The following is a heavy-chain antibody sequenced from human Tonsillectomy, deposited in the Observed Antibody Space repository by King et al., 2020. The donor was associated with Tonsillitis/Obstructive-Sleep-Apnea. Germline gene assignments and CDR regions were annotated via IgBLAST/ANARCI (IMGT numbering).Heavy chain of an antibody. V-gene: IGHV3-33*01. J-gene: IGHJ5*02. CDR3: ARARSKAYCGCDCYLRFHP. CDR2: IWYDGSNK. D-gene: IGHD2-21*01. CDR1: GFTFSSYG. Sequence: QLVQSGGGVVQPGRSLRLSCAASGFTFSSYGMHWVRQAPGKGREWVAVIWYDGSNKYYAYSVKGRFTISRDNSKNTLYLQMNSLRAEDTAVYSCARARSKAYCGCDCYLRFHPGGQGPLLTVST.